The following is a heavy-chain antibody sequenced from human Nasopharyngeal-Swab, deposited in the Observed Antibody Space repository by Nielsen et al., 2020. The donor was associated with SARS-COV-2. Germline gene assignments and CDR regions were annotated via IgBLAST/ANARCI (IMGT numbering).Heavy chain of an antibody. J-gene: IGHJ6*02. CDR2: INPSGGST. CDR1: GYTFTSYY. D-gene: IGHD3-3*01. Sequence: ASVKVSCKESGYTFTSYYMHWVRQAPGQGLEWMGIINPSGGSTSYAQKFQGRVTMTRDTSTSTVYMELSSLRSEDTAVYYCASSRYEVTIFGVVYYGMDVWGQGTTVTVSS. CDR3: ASSRYEVTIFGVVYYGMDV. V-gene: IGHV1-46*01.